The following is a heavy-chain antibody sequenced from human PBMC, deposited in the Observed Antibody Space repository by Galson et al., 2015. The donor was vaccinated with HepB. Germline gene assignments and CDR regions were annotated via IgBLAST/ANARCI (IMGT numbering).Heavy chain of an antibody. V-gene: IGHV3-23*01. CDR1: GFTFSSYA. D-gene: IGHD6-19*01. J-gene: IGHJ4*02. CDR2: ISGSGGST. CDR3: AKDNPGYSSGWYDFDY. Sequence: SLRLSCAASGFTFSSYAMSWVRQAPGKGLEWVSAISGSGGSTYYADSVKGRFTISRDNSKNTLYLQMNSLRAEDTAVYYCAKDNPGYSSGWYDFDYWGQGTLVTVSS.